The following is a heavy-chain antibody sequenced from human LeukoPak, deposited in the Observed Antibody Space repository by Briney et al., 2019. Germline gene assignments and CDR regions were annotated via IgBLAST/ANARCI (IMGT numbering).Heavy chain of an antibody. CDR1: GFTFSSYE. Sequence: GGSLRLSCAASGFTFSSYEMNWVRQAPGKGLEWVANIKEDGSDKNYVDSVKGRFTISRDNADNSLYLHMNSLRAEDTAVYYCARDAAYGYDRFDYWGQGTQVTVSS. J-gene: IGHJ4*02. V-gene: IGHV3-7*01. D-gene: IGHD5-18*01. CDR3: ARDAAYGYDRFDY. CDR2: IKEDGSDK.